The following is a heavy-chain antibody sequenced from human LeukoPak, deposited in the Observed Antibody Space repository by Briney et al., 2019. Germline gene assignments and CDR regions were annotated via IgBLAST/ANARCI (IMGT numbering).Heavy chain of an antibody. CDR2: INPNSGGT. CDR1: GYTFTGYY. Sequence: ASVKVSCKASGYTFTGYYMHWVRQAPGQGLEWMGRINPNSGGTNYAQKFQGRVTMTRDTSISTAYMELSRLRSDDTAVYYCASFSYYYGSGSYHRTPFDYWGLGTLVTVSS. J-gene: IGHJ4*02. V-gene: IGHV1-2*06. CDR3: ASFSYYYGSGSYHRTPFDY. D-gene: IGHD3-10*01.